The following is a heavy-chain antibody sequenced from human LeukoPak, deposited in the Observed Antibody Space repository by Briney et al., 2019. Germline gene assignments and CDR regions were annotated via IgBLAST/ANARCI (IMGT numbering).Heavy chain of an antibody. D-gene: IGHD5-24*01. CDR3: AKDGYKY. CDR2: ISYDGSNK. Sequence: PGGSLRLSCAASGFTFSSYGMHWVRQAPGKGLEWVAVISYDGSNKYYADSVKGRFTISRGNSKNTLYLQMNSLRAEDTAVYYCAKDGYKYWGQGTLVTVSS. J-gene: IGHJ4*02. CDR1: GFTFSSYG. V-gene: IGHV3-30*18.